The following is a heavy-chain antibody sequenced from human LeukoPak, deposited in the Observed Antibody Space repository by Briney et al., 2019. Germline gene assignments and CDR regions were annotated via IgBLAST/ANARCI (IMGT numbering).Heavy chain of an antibody. CDR2: ISYDGSNE. Sequence: GGSLRLSCAASGFTFSSYAMHWVRQAPGKGLEWVAVISYDGSNEYYADSVKGRFTISRDNSKNTLYLQMNSLRAEDTAVYYCAKSPTHTAMAPLGYWGQGTLVTVSS. CDR1: GFTFSSYA. J-gene: IGHJ4*02. D-gene: IGHD5-18*01. V-gene: IGHV3-30-3*02. CDR3: AKSPTHTAMAPLGY.